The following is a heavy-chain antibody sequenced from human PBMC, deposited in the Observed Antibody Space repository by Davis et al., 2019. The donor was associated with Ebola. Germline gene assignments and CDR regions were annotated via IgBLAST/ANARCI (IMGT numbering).Heavy chain of an antibody. D-gene: IGHD6-13*01. V-gene: IGHV3-23*01. CDR2: ISGSGGST. Sequence: GESLKISCAASGFTFSSYAMSWVRQAPGKGLEWVSGISGSGGSTYYADSVKGRFTISRDNSKNTLYLQMNSLRAEDTAVYYCALRGDSSSWYPLVYWGQGTLVTVSS. CDR3: ALRGDSSSWYPLVY. CDR1: GFTFSSYA. J-gene: IGHJ4*02.